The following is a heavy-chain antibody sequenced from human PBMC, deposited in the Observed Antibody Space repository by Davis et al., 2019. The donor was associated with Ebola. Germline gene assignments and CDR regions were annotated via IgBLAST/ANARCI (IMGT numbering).Heavy chain of an antibody. Sequence: PSETLSLTCTVSGGSISRGGSYWTWIRQHPGKGLEWIGYIYYSGSTYYKPSLKSRVTISVDTSNNQFSLNLYSVTVADTAVYYCARDLRYDSSGYDYYFYLDVWGKGTTVTVSS. CDR2: IYYSGST. CDR1: GGSISRGGSY. J-gene: IGHJ6*03. CDR3: ARDLRYDSSGYDYYFYLDV. V-gene: IGHV4-31*03. D-gene: IGHD3-22*01.